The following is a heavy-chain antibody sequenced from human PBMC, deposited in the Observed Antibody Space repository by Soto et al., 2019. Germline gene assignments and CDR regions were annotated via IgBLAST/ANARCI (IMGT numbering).Heavy chain of an antibody. J-gene: IGHJ6*02. D-gene: IGHD3-10*01. CDR2: INSDGSST. Sequence: GGSLRLSCAASGFTFSSYWMHWVRQAPGKGLVWVSRINSDGSSTSYADSVKGRFTISRDNAKNTLYLQMNSLRAEDTAVYYCARERAYRITMVRGPSWDYGMDVWGQGTTVTVSS. CDR1: GFTFSSYW. CDR3: ARERAYRITMVRGPSWDYGMDV. V-gene: IGHV3-74*01.